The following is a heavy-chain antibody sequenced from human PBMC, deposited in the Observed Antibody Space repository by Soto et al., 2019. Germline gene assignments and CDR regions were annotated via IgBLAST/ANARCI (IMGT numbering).Heavy chain of an antibody. Sequence: QVQLQESGPGLVKPSQTLSLTCPVSGGSISSGGYYWSWIRQHPGQGLEWIGYIYYSGSTYYKPSLKSRVTISVDTYKNQFSLKLSSVTAADTAVYYCARDAWGAGWFEPWGQGTLVPVSS. V-gene: IGHV4-31*03. D-gene: IGHD1-26*01. CDR2: IYYSGST. CDR3: ARDAWGAGWFEP. CDR1: GGSISSGGYY. J-gene: IGHJ5*02.